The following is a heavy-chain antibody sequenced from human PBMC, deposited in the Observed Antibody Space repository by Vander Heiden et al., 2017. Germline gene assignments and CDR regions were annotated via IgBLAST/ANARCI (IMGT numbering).Heavy chain of an antibody. CDR1: GFTFSSYS. J-gene: IGHJ4*02. CDR3: ARDSYGDYDFDY. V-gene: IGHV3-21*01. CDR2: ISSSSSYI. Sequence: EVQLVESGRGLVKPGGSLRLSCAASGFTFSSYSMNWVRQDPGKGLEWVSSISSSSSYIYYADSVKGRFTISRDNAKNSLYLQMNSLRAEDTAVYYCARDSYGDYDFDYWGQGTLVTVSS. D-gene: IGHD4-17*01.